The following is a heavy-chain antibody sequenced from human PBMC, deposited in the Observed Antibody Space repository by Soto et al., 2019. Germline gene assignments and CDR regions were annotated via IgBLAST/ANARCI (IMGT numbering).Heavy chain of an antibody. J-gene: IGHJ4*02. Sequence: EVQLVESGGGLVQPGGSLRLSCAASGLTFSSYWMHWVRQAPGKGLVWVSRISTDGSVTTYADSVKGRFTISRDNAKNTLYLQMNSLRTEGTAVYYCARAPYSSGWGGFDYWGQGTLVTVSS. D-gene: IGHD6-19*01. V-gene: IGHV3-74*01. CDR1: GLTFSSYW. CDR2: ISTDGSVT. CDR3: ARAPYSSGWGGFDY.